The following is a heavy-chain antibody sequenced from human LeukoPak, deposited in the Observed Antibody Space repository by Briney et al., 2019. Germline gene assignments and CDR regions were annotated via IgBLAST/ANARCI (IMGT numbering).Heavy chain of an antibody. V-gene: IGHV4-39*07. J-gene: IGHJ4*02. Sequence: SETLSLTCTVSGDSITSGSYYWGWIRQPPGRGLEWIGSIYFSGNTYYNPSLKSRVTISIDTSKNQFSLQLNSVTPEDTAVYYCARELTGTNTYDYWGQGTLVTVSS. CDR1: GDSITSGSYY. CDR2: IYFSGNT. D-gene: IGHD1/OR15-1a*01. CDR3: ARELTGTNTYDY.